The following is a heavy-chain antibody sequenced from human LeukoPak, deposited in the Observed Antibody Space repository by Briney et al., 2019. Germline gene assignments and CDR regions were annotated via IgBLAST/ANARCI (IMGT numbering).Heavy chain of an antibody. D-gene: IGHD3-22*01. V-gene: IGHV3-9*01. J-gene: IGHJ4*02. CDR3: AKDPDRYYYDSSGSFDY. CDR1: GFTFDDYA. CDR2: ISWNSGSI. Sequence: PGGSLRLSCAASGFTFDDYAMHWVRHAPGKGLEWVSGISWNSGSIGYADSVKGRFTISRDNAKNSLYLQMNSLRAEDTALYYRAKDPDRYYYDSSGSFDYWGQGTLVTVSS.